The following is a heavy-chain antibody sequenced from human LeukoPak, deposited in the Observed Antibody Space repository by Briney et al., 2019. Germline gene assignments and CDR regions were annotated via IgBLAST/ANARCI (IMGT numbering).Heavy chain of an antibody. CDR3: ARGSYCSSTSCSVYYYYGMDV. D-gene: IGHD2-2*01. V-gene: IGHV3-30-3*01. J-gene: IGHJ6*02. CDR2: ISYDGSNK. Sequence: PGGSLRLSCAASGFTFSSYAMHWVRQAPGKGLEWVAVISYDGSNKYYADSVKGRFTISRDNSKNTLYLQMNSLRAGDTAVYYCARGSYCSSTSCSVYYYYGMDVWGQGTTVTVSS. CDR1: GFTFSSYA.